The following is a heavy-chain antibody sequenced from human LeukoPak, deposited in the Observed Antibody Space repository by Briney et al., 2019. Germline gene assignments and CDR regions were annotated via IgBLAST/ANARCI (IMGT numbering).Heavy chain of an antibody. J-gene: IGHJ5*02. D-gene: IGHD3-10*01. CDR2: IYYGGST. Sequence: NTSETLSLTCTVSGGSISSYYWSWIRQPPGKGLEWIGYIYYGGSTNYNPSLKSRVTISVDTSKNQFSLKLSSVTAADTAVYYCARDKYGVKYYYGSGSWGNWFDPWGQGTLVTVSS. V-gene: IGHV4-59*12. CDR3: ARDKYGVKYYYGSGSWGNWFDP. CDR1: GGSISSYY.